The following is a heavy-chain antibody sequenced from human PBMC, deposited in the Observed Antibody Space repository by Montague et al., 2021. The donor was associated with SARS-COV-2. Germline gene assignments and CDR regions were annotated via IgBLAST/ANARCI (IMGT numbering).Heavy chain of an antibody. J-gene: IGHJ6*03. V-gene: IGHV4-34*01. CDR1: GGSFSGYY. D-gene: IGHD2-15*01. CDR3: ARLRDGVVPSPILGIGPYFTYYYMDV. CDR2: INHGGST. Sequence: SETLSLTCAVHGGSFSGYYWNWIRQRPGKGLEWIGEINHGGSTNYNPSLKNRLTISADTSKNQLSLKLTSVAATDTAVYYCARLRDGVVPSPILGIGPYFTYYYMDVWGKGTTVTVS.